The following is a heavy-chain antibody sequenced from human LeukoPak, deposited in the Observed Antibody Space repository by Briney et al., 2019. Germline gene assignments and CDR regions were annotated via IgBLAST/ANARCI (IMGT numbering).Heavy chain of an antibody. Sequence: GGSLRLSCAASGFTFSSYGMHWVRQAPGKGLEWVAVIWYDGSNKYYADSVKGRFTISRDNSKNTLYLQMNSLRAEDTAVYYCARDSYSSSTFYYYYMDVWGKGTKVTVSS. CDR3: ARDSYSSSTFYYYYMDV. CDR2: IWYDGSNK. V-gene: IGHV3-33*01. J-gene: IGHJ6*03. CDR1: GFTFSSYG. D-gene: IGHD6-6*01.